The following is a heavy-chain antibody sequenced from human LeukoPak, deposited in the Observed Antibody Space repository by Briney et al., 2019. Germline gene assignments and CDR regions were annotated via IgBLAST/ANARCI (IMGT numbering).Heavy chain of an antibody. Sequence: SETLSLTCTVSGGSISSYYWSWIRQPAGKGLEWIGRMYSSGSTNYNPSLKSRVTMSVDTSKNQFTLKLSSVTAADTAVYYCARAENIVVVVAATWVSWFDPWGQGTLVTVSS. CDR1: GGSISSYY. CDR2: MYSSGST. V-gene: IGHV4-4*07. D-gene: IGHD2-15*01. CDR3: ARAENIVVVVAATWVSWFDP. J-gene: IGHJ5*02.